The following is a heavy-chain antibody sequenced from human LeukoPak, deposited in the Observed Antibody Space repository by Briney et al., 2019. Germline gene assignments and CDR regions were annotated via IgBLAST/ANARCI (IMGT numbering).Heavy chain of an antibody. CDR2: TIPIFGTA. CDR3: AVPPATQYYFDY. V-gene: IGHV1-69*13. CDR1: GGTFSSYA. D-gene: IGHD1-26*01. Sequence: GASVKVSCKASGGTFSSYAISWVRQAPGQGLEWMGGTIPIFGTANYAQKFQGRVTITADESTSTAYMELSSLRSEDTAVYYCAVPPATQYYFDYWGQGTLVTVSS. J-gene: IGHJ4*02.